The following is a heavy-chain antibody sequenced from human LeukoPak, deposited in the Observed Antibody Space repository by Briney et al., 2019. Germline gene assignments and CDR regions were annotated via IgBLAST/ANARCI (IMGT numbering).Heavy chain of an antibody. J-gene: IGHJ4*02. CDR1: GYTFTGYY. CDR3: AKDADEGGFGEFDY. D-gene: IGHD3-10*01. Sequence: GASVKVSCKASGYTFTGYYMHWVRQAPGQGLEWMGWINPNSGGTNYAQKFQGWVTMTRDTSISTAYMELSRLRSDDTAVYYCAKDADEGGFGEFDYWGQGTLVTVSS. V-gene: IGHV1-2*04. CDR2: INPNSGGT.